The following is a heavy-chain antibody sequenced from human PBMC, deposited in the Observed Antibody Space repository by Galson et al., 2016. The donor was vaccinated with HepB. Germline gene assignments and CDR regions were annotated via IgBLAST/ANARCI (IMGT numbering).Heavy chain of an antibody. Sequence: SETLSLTCTVSGGSISSSSYFWGWIRQPPGKGLECIGSISYSGTTYYNPSPKSRVTISVDTSKKQFSLKLSSVTAADTAVYYCARLPRYGSGRRDAFDIWGQGTMVTVSS. D-gene: IGHD3-10*01. CDR1: GGSISSSSYF. CDR3: ARLPRYGSGRRDAFDI. J-gene: IGHJ3*02. V-gene: IGHV4-39*01. CDR2: ISYSGTT.